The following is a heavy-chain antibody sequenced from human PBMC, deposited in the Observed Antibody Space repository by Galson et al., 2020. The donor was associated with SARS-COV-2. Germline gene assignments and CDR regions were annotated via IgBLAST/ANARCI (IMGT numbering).Heavy chain of an antibody. V-gene: IGHV4-39*01. J-gene: IGHJ4*02. Sequence: SETLSLTCTVSGGSINTGTYYWGWIRQPPGKGLEWIGSIYYSGRNYYNPSHKSRVTISVDTSKNQFTLKLSSVTAADTAVYYCTRPAERPTDSVGGYVGYWGQGTLVTVSS. CDR1: GGSINTGTYY. D-gene: IGHD3-16*01. CDR3: TRPAERPTDSVGGYVGY. CDR2: IYYSGRN.